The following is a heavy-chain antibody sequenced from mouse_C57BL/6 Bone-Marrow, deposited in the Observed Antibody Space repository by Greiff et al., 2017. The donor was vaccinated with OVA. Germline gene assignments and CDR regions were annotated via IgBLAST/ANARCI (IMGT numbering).Heavy chain of an antibody. V-gene: IGHV1-64*01. CDR2: IHPNSGST. D-gene: IGHD1-1*01. CDR1: GYTFTSYW. Sequence: VQLQQPGAELVKPGASVKLSCKASGYTFTSYWMHWVKQRPGQGLEWIGMIHPNSGSTNYNEKFKSKATLTVDNSSSTAYMQLSSLTSEDAAVYYCARRDYYCSTSWFAYWGQGTLVTVSA. J-gene: IGHJ3*01. CDR3: ARRDYYCSTSWFAY.